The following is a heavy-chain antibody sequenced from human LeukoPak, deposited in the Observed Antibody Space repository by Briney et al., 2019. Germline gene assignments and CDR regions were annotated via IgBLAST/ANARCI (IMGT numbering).Heavy chain of an antibody. CDR3: ARDRDSPYSSSWSYLFDY. CDR2: ISYDGSNK. J-gene: IGHJ4*02. CDR1: GFTFSNYA. D-gene: IGHD6-13*01. V-gene: IGHV3-30-3*01. Sequence: GGSLRLSCAASGFTFSNYAMHWVRQAPGKGLEWVAVISYDGSNKYYADSVKGRFTISRDNSKNTLYLQMNSLRAEDTAVYYCARDRDSPYSSSWSYLFDYWGQGTLVTVSS.